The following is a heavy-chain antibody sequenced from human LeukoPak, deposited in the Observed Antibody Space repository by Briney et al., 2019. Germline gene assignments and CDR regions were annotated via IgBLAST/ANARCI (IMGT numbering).Heavy chain of an antibody. CDR3: AKDRLWLDY. V-gene: IGHV3-23*01. Sequence: GRSLRLSCAASGFTFSSYAMSWVRQAPGKGLEWVSAIIGSGGSTYYADSVTGRFTISRDNSKNTLYLQMTSLRAEDTAVYYCAKDRLWLDYWGQGTLVTASS. J-gene: IGHJ4*02. CDR1: GFTFSSYA. D-gene: IGHD2-21*01. CDR2: IIGSGGST.